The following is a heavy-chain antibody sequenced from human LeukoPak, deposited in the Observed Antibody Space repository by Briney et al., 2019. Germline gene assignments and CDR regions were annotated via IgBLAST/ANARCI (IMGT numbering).Heavy chain of an antibody. J-gene: IGHJ4*02. V-gene: IGHV3-7*01. Sequence: PGGSLRLSCAASGFTSSSYWMSWVRQAPGKGLEWVANIKQDGGEKYYVDSVRGRFTISRDNARNSLYLQMNSLRAEDTAVYYCARDRPFAPNDYWGQGTLVTISS. CDR1: GFTSSSYW. D-gene: IGHD3-10*01. CDR3: ARDRPFAPNDY. CDR2: IKQDGGEK.